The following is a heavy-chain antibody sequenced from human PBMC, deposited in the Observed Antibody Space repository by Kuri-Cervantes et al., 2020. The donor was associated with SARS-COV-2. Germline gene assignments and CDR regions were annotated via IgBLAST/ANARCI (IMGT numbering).Heavy chain of an antibody. CDR3: ARSCLEWLNYYYYYYMDV. CDR1: GGTFSSYA. J-gene: IGHJ6*03. CDR2: IIPIFGTA. D-gene: IGHD3-3*01. Sequence: SVKVSCKASGGTFSSYAISWVRQAPGQGLEWMGGIIPIFGTANYAQKLQGRVTVTTDTSTSTAYMELRSLRSDDTAVYYCARSCLEWLNYYYYYYMDVWGKGTTVTVSS. V-gene: IGHV1-69*05.